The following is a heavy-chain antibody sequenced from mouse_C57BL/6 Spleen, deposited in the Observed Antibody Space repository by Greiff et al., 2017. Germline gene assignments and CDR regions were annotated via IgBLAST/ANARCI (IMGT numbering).Heavy chain of an antibody. CDR3: GGYDPFAY. D-gene: IGHD2-2*01. V-gene: IGHV1-81*01. CDR1: GYTFTSYG. J-gene: IGHJ3*01. Sequence: QVQLQQSGAELASPGASVKLSCKASGYTFTSYGISWVKQRTGKGLEWIGEIYPRSGNTYYNEKFKGNATLTADKSSSTAYMELRSLSSEDSAVYFCGGYDPFAYWGQGTLVTVSA. CDR2: IYPRSGNT.